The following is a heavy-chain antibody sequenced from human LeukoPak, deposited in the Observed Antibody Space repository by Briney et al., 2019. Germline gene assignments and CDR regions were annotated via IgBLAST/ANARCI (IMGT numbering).Heavy chain of an antibody. CDR3: VANTVTTAQLQAT. CDR2: ISTSTSTI. CDR1: GFTARNFD. D-gene: IGHD4-17*01. J-gene: IGHJ5*02. V-gene: IGHV3-48*01. Sequence: GGSLRLSCAGSGFTARNFDVNWVRQAPGKGLEWVSYISTSTSTIYYADSVKGRFTISRDDAKNSLYLQMNSLRAEDTAVYYCVANTVTTAQLQATWGQGTLVTVSS.